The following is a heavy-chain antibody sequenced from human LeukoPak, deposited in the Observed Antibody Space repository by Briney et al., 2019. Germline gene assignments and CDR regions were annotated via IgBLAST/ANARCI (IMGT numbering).Heavy chain of an antibody. CDR2: IIPIFGTA. CDR1: GGTFSSYA. CDR3: ARRSYYYYYMDV. Sequence: SVKVSCKASGGTFSSYAISWVRQAPGQGLEWMGGIIPIFGTANYAQKFQGRVTITTDESTSTAYMELSSLRSEDTAVYYCARRSYYYYYMDVWGKGTTVTVSS. J-gene: IGHJ6*03. V-gene: IGHV1-69*05.